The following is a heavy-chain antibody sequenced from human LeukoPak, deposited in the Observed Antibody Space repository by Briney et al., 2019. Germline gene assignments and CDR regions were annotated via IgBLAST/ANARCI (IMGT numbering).Heavy chain of an antibody. D-gene: IGHD3-22*01. CDR3: AKDLRYYDSSGYYY. CDR2: ISYDGSNK. CDR1: VFTFSSYG. Sequence: GGSLRLSCAASVFTFSSYGMHWVRQAPGKGLEWAAVISYDGSNKYYADSVKGRFPISRDNSKNTLYLQMNSLRAEDTAVYYCAKDLRYYDSSGYYYWGQGTLVTVSS. V-gene: IGHV3-30*18. J-gene: IGHJ4*02.